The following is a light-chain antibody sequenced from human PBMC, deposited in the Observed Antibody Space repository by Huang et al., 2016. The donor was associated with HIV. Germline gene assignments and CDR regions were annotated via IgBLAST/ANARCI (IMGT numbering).Light chain of an antibody. Sequence: EIVLTQSPATLSLSPGERATLSCRTSQSVNNYLAWYQHKPGQAPRLLIYAASNRATVIPARFSGSGSGTDFTLTISSLEPEDFAVYYCQHRTNRPPWTFGQGTRVETK. CDR1: QSVNNY. CDR2: AAS. CDR3: QHRTNRPPWT. J-gene: IGKJ1*01. V-gene: IGKV3-11*01.